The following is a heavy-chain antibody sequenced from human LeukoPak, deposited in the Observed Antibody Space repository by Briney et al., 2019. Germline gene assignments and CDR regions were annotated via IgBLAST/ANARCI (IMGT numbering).Heavy chain of an antibody. CDR2: IDTNNGET. CDR3: VRDVGQRLDY. V-gene: IGHV1-18*01. Sequence: ASMKVSCKASGYNLVAYGLSWVRQAPGQGLEWMGWIDTNNGETNYTQRFLGRVTMTTDTSTNTAYMELRSLRSDDTAVFYCVRDVGQRLDYWGQGTLVTVSS. CDR1: GYNLVAYG. J-gene: IGHJ4*02.